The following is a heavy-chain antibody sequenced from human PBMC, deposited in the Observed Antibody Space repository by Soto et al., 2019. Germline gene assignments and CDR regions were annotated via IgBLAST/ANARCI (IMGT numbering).Heavy chain of an antibody. CDR1: GFTFSSQS. CDR3: VKPQARGGPYDPY. Sequence: GGSLRLSCSTSGFTFSSQSMHWVRQAPGKGLEYISAISGSGDRIYYADSVKGRFTISRDNSKNTLYLQMNSLRPEDTAVYFCVKPQARGGPYDPYWGQGTLVTVSS. J-gene: IGHJ4*02. D-gene: IGHD5-12*01. V-gene: IGHV3-64D*08. CDR2: ISGSGDRI.